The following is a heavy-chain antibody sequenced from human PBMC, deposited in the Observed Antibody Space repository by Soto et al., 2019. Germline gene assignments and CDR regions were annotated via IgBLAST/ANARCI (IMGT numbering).Heavy chain of an antibody. CDR3: AAPNGILSRPTDAFDI. Sequence: ASVKVSCKASGFTFTSSAMQWVRQARGQRLEWIGWIVVGSGNTNYAQKFQERVTITRDMSTSTAYMELSSLRFEDTAVFYFAAPNGILSRPTDAFDIWGQGTMVTVSS. V-gene: IGHV1-58*02. CDR1: GFTFTSSA. CDR2: IVVGSGNT. D-gene: IGHD2-15*01. J-gene: IGHJ3*02.